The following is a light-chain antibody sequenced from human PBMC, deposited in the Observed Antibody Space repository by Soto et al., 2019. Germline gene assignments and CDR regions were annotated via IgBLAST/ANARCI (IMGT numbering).Light chain of an antibody. CDR3: QQYYSYPLT. CDR1: QSISSW. Sequence: DIRMTQSPSTLSASVGDRVTITCRASQSISSWLAWYQQKPGKAPKLLIYKASSLESGVPSRFSGSGSGTEFTLTISSLQPDDFATYYCQQYYSYPLTFGGGTKVEIK. J-gene: IGKJ4*01. CDR2: KAS. V-gene: IGKV1-5*03.